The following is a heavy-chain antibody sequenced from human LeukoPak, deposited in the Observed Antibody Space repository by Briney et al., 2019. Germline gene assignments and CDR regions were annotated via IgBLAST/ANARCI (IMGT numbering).Heavy chain of an antibody. CDR1: GDSISRSTYY. J-gene: IGHJ4*02. V-gene: IGHV4-39*02. CDR3: ARSSGTGTFSY. D-gene: IGHD6-25*01. Sequence: SETLSLTCTVSGDSISRSTYYWAWIRQPPGKGLEWIGSVYYSRSPYFNPSLERRATISVDTSKNHFSLKMSSVTAADTAVYYCARSSGTGTFSYWGQGTLVTVSS. CDR2: VYYSRSP.